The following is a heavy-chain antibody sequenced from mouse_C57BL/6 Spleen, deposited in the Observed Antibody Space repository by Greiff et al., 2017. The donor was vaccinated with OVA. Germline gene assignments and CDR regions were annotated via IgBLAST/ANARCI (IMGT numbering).Heavy chain of an antibody. CDR2: ISDGGSYT. CDR3: ARDPPPYGNYYFDY. CDR1: GFTFSSYA. D-gene: IGHD2-1*01. J-gene: IGHJ2*01. Sequence: EVQRVESGGGLVKPGGSLKLSCAASGFTFSSYAMSWVRQTPEKRLEWVATISDGGSYTYYPDNVKGRFTISRDNAKNNLYLQMSHLKSEDTAMYYCARDPPPYGNYYFDYWGQGTTLTVSS. V-gene: IGHV5-4*01.